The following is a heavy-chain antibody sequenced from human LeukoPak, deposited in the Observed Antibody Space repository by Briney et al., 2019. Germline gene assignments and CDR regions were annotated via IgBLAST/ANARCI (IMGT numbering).Heavy chain of an antibody. CDR3: ARGSGFYGMDV. J-gene: IGHJ6*04. D-gene: IGHD3-3*01. CDR1: GFTFSSYA. V-gene: IGHV3-30*04. CDR2: ISYDGSNK. Sequence: GGSLRLSCAASGFTFSSYAMHWVRQAPGKGLEWAAVISYDGSNKYYADSVKGRFTISRDNSKNTLYLQMNSLRAEDTAVYYCARGSGFYGMDVWGKGTTVTVSS.